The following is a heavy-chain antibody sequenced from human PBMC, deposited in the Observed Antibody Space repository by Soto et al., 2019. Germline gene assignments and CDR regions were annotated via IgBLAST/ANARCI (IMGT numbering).Heavy chain of an antibody. CDR2: ISAYNGNT. D-gene: IGHD3-16*01. V-gene: IGHV1-18*01. CDR3: ATGTYYDYIWGSSPRHYFDY. J-gene: IGHJ4*02. CDR1: GYTFTSYG. Sequence: ASVKVSCKASGYTFTSYGISWVRQAPGQGLEWMGWISAYNGNTNYAQKLQGRVTMTTDTSTSTAYMELRSLRSDDTAVYYCATGTYYDYIWGSSPRHYFDYWGQGTLVTVSS.